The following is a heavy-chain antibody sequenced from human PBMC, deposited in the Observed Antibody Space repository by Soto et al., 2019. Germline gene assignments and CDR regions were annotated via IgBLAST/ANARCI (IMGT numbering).Heavy chain of an antibody. J-gene: IGHJ4*02. CDR1: GGSISSGDYY. Sequence: QVQLQESGPGLVKPSQTLSLTCTVSGGSISSGDYYXSWIRQPPGKGLEWIGYIYYSGSTYYNPSLXXXXXXXXXXXXXXXXXXXXXXTAADTAVYYCARVSSGYENFDYWGQGTLVTVSS. CDR3: ARVSSGYENFDY. CDR2: IYYSGST. V-gene: IGHV4-30-4*01. D-gene: IGHD3-22*01.